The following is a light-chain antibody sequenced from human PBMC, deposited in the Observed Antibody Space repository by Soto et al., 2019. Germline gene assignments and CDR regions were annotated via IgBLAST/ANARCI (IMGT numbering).Light chain of an antibody. J-gene: IGKJ1*01. CDR2: AAS. CDR1: QGIRSY. V-gene: IGKV1-9*01. CDR3: QQLNSYPRT. Sequence: DIQLTQFPSFLSASVGDRVTITCRASQGIRSYLAWYQQKPGKAPKNLIYAASTLQSGVSSRFSGSGAGTEFTLTISSLQPEDFATYYCQQLNSYPRTFGQGTKVEIK.